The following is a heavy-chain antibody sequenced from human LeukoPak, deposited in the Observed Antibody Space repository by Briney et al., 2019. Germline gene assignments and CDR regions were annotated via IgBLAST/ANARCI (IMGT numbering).Heavy chain of an antibody. D-gene: IGHD3-22*01. CDR3: ARVAGYYDSSGYPYYFDY. CDR1: GFTFSSYS. V-gene: IGHV3-21*01. Sequence: AGGSLRLSCAASGFTFSSYSMNWVRQAPGKGLEWVSSISSSSSYIYYADSVKGRFTISRDNAKNSLYLQMYSLRAEDTAVYYCARVAGYYDSSGYPYYFDYWGQGILVTVSS. J-gene: IGHJ4*02. CDR2: ISSSSSYI.